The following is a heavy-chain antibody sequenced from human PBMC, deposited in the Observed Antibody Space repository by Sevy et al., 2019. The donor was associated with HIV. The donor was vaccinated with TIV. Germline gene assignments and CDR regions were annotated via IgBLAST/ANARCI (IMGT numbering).Heavy chain of an antibody. CDR1: GFTFDDYA. CDR2: ISWNSGSI. CDR3: AKDIASRDYYYYYGMDV. J-gene: IGHJ6*02. V-gene: IGHV3-9*01. Sequence: SLRLSCAASGFTFDDYAMHWVRQAPGKGLEWVSGISWNSGSIGYADSVKGRFTISRDNAKNSLYLQMNSLRAEDTALYYCAKDIASRDYYYYYGMDVWGQGTTVTVSS.